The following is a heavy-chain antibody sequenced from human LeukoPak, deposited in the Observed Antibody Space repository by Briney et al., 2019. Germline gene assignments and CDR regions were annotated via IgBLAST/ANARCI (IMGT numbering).Heavy chain of an antibody. J-gene: IGHJ2*01. CDR1: GGSFSGYY. CDR2: INHSGST. D-gene: IGHD3-22*01. V-gene: IGHV4-34*01. Sequence: PSETLSLTCAVYGGSFSGYYWSWIRQPPGKGLEWIGEINHSGSTNYNPSLKSRVTISVDTSKNQFSLKLSSVTAADTAVYYCARHSSGFDWYFDLWGRGTLVTVSS. CDR3: ARHSSGFDWYFDL.